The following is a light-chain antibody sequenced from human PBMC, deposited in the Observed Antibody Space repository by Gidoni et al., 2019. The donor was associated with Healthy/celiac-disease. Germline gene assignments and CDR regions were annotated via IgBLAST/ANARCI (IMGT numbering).Light chain of an antibody. V-gene: IGLV2-14*01. J-gene: IGLJ2*01. Sequence: SALSRPGALSAFPGLSITISCTGTSSDVGGYNYVSWYQQHPGKAPKLMIYEVSNRPSGVSNRFSGSKSGNTASLTISGLQAEDEADYFCSSYTRRSTKVFGGGTKLTVL. CDR1: SSDVGGYNY. CDR2: EVS. CDR3: SSYTRRSTKV.